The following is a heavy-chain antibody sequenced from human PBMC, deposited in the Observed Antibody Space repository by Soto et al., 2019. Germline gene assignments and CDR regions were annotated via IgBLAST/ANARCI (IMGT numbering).Heavy chain of an antibody. CDR3: ARPSTVTDDAFDI. CDR2: IYYSGST. D-gene: IGHD4-17*01. J-gene: IGHJ3*02. CDR1: GGSISSSSYY. Sequence: QLQLQESGPGLVKPSETLSLTCTVSGGSISSSSYYWGWIRQPPGKGLEWIGSIYYSGSTYYNPSLERRVTISVDTSKIQFSLKLSSVTAADTAVYYCARPSTVTDDAFDIWGQGTMVTVSS. V-gene: IGHV4-39*01.